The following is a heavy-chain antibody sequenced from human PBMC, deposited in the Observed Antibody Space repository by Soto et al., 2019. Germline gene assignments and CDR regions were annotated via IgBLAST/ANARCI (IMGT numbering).Heavy chain of an antibody. Sequence: QVQLVQFGAEVTEPGASVKVSCKASGDTLNNLTVTWVRQGPGQGLEWVGTFIPILGKTKHAQKFQGRVTLSADTSTNTADMELSSLTSDDTAVYYCTRNKMALHPWGQGTLVTVSS. CDR1: GDTLNNLT. CDR3: TRNKMALHP. V-gene: IGHV1-69*02. CDR2: FIPILGKT. J-gene: IGHJ5*02.